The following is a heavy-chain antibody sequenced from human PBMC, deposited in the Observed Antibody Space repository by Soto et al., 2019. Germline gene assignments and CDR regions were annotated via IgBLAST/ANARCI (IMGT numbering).Heavy chain of an antibody. V-gene: IGHV5-10-1*01. D-gene: IGHD3-10*01. CDR1: GYSFTSYW. CDR3: ARHRAYYGPAAIYFDY. CDR2: IDPSDSYT. J-gene: IGHJ4*02. Sequence: GESLKISCKGSGYSFTSYWIRWVRQMPGKGLEWMGRIDPSDSYTNYSPSFQGHVTISADKSISTAYLQWSSLKASDTAMYYCARHRAYYGPAAIYFDYWGQGTLVTVSS.